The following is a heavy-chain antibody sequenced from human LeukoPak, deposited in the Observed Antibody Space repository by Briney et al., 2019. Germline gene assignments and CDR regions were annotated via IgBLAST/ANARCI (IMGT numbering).Heavy chain of an antibody. CDR1: GYTFTKFD. CDR3: ARVDGSPDY. D-gene: IGHD2-15*01. Sequence: ASVKVSCKASGYTFTKFDINWVRQATGQGLEWMGWVNLKSGYTGYAQKFQGRLTITRDTSINTAYMELSSLRSEDTAVYYCARVDGSPDYWGQGTLVTVSS. CDR2: VNLKSGYT. J-gene: IGHJ4*02. V-gene: IGHV1-8*03.